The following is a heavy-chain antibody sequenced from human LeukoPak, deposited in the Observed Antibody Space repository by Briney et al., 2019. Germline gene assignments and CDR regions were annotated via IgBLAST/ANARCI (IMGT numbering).Heavy chain of an antibody. J-gene: IGHJ4*02. D-gene: IGHD3-16*02. CDR3: ARTFGGVIAYDY. CDR1: GFTFSDHY. Sequence: QPGGSLRLSCAASGFTFSDHYMDWVRQAPGKGLEWVGRTRNKANSYTTEYAASVKGRFTISRDDSKTSLYLQMNSLKTEDTAVYYCARTFGGVIAYDYWGQGTLVTVSS. CDR2: TRNKANSYTT. V-gene: IGHV3-72*01.